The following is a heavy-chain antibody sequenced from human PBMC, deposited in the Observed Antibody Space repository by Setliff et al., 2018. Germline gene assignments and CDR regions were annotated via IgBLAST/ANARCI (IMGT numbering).Heavy chain of an antibody. CDR2: IIGSGIST. J-gene: IGHJ4*02. Sequence: PGGSLRLSCAASGFSFSSYAMSWVRQAPGKGLEWVSSIIGSGISTYYADSVQGRFTISRDNHKNTLHLQMNSLRVEDTAIYYCAKDVVGYSSTWPKRDYFDSWGQGTLVTISS. CDR3: AKDVVGYSSTWPKRDYFDS. D-gene: IGHD6-13*01. V-gene: IGHV3-23*01. CDR1: GFSFSSYA.